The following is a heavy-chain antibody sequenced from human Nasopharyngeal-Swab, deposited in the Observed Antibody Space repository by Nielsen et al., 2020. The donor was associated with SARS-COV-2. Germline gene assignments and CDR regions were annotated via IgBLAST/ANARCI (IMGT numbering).Heavy chain of an antibody. CDR1: GFTFDDYA. CDR2: ISWNSGSI. CDR3: AKDNGSGSYHYYGMDV. J-gene: IGHJ6*02. D-gene: IGHD3-10*01. V-gene: IGHV3-9*01. Sequence: SLKISCAASGFTFDDYAMHWVRQAPGKGLEWVSGISWNSGSIGYADSVKGRFTISRDNAKNSLYLQMNSLRAEDTALYYCAKDNGSGSYHYYGMDVWSQGTTVTVSS.